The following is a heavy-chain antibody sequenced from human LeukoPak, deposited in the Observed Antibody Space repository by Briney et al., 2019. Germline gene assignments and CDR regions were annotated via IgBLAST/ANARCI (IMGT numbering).Heavy chain of an antibody. CDR3: AKKNSYGSGAGDPLDV. D-gene: IGHD3-10*01. J-gene: IGHJ3*01. Sequence: AGSLSLSWAASGLSSSNLAIHWVRQPPGTGLEWVAAISHDGSLKYYLDSGKGRFTISRDNSKNTLYLQMDSLIVEDTAVYYCAKKNSYGSGAGDPLDVWGHGTLVTVSS. CDR2: ISHDGSLK. CDR1: GLSSSNLA. V-gene: IGHV3-30*18.